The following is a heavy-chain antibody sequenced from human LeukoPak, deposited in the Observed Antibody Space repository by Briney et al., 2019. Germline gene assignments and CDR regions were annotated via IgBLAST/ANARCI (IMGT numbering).Heavy chain of an antibody. CDR2: ISSSSSTI. CDR3: ARDPPPFPGYCSGGSCYLEDWYFDL. CDR1: GFTFSSYS. J-gene: IGHJ2*01. D-gene: IGHD2-15*01. V-gene: IGHV3-48*01. Sequence: PGGSLRLSCAASGFTFSSYSMNWVRQAPGKGLEWVSYISSSSSTIYYADSVKGRFTISRDNAKNSLYLQMNSLRAEDTAVYYCARDPPPFPGYCSGGSCYLEDWYFDLWGRGTLVTVSS.